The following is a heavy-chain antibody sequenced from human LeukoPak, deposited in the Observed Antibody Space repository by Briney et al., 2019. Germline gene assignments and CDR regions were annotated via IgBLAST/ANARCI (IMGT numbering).Heavy chain of an antibody. Sequence: SETLSLTCAVYGGSFSGYYWSWIRQPPGKGLEWIGSIYYRGSTYYNPSLKSRVTISVDTSKNQFSLKLSSVTAADTAVYYCARVKFCGAAGCSSPTYFDSWGQGILVTVSS. D-gene: IGHD2-15*01. CDR3: ARVKFCGAAGCSSPTYFDS. J-gene: IGHJ4*02. CDR1: GGSFSGYY. V-gene: IGHV4-34*01. CDR2: IYYRGST.